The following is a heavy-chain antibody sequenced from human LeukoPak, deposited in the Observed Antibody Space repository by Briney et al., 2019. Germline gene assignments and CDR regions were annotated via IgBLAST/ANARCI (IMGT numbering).Heavy chain of an antibody. D-gene: IGHD3-10*01. Sequence: AGGSLRLSCAASGFTFSNYGMSWVRQAPGQGLEWVSVISGGGVSTYYADSVKGRFTISRDNSKNTQYLQMNSLRAEDTAVYYCAKDHGSLGSGLNWGQGTLVTVSS. CDR3: AKDHGSLGSGLN. J-gene: IGHJ4*02. V-gene: IGHV3-23*01. CDR1: GFTFSNYG. CDR2: ISGGGVST.